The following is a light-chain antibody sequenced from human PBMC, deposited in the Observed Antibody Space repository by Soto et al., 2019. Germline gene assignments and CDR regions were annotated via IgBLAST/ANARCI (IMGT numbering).Light chain of an antibody. CDR3: CAYTSTSALYV. Sequence: QSVLTQPASVSGSPGQSITISCTGTSHDIGGYKYVSWYQQHPGKAPKLMIYEVSKRPSGVSNRFSGSKSGNTASLTISGLQTEDEADYYCCAYTSTSALYVFGTGTKLTVL. CDR2: EVS. J-gene: IGLJ1*01. V-gene: IGLV2-14*01. CDR1: SHDIGGYKY.